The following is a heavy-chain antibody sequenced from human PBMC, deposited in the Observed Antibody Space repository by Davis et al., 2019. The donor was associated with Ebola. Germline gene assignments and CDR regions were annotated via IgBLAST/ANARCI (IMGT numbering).Heavy chain of an antibody. CDR2: INPSGGST. CDR3: ARDLWAYYGSGSSAPFDY. CDR1: GYTFTSYY. Sequence: AASVKVSCKASGYTFTSYYMHWVRQAPGQGLEWMGIINPSGGSTSYAQKFQGRVTMTRDTSTSTVYMELSSLRSEDTAVYYCARDLWAYYGSGSSAPFDYWGQGTLVTVSS. V-gene: IGHV1-46*01. D-gene: IGHD3-10*01. J-gene: IGHJ4*02.